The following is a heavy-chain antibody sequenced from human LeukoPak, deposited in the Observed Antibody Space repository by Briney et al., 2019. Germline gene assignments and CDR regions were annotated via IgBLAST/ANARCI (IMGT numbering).Heavy chain of an antibody. J-gene: IGHJ6*04. CDR2: ISSTGSYI. D-gene: IGHD3-10*01. CDR3: TRPNYLSDV. V-gene: IGHV3-21*04. Sequence: GGSLRLPCAASGFTFSSCGMNWVRQAPGKGLEWVSSISSTGSYIYYADSVKGRFTISRDNAKNSLYLQMNSLKTEDTAVYYCTRPNYLSDVWGKGTTVTISS. CDR1: GFTFSSCG.